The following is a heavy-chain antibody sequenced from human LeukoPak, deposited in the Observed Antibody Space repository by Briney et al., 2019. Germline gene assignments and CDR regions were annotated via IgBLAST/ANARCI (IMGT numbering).Heavy chain of an antibody. CDR1: GYTFTSYY. CDR3: ARDRGGLVVPAAIPSDY. Sequence: ASVKASCKASGYTFTSYYMHWVRQAPGQGLEWMGIINPSGGSTSYAQKFQGRVTMTRDMSTSTVYMELRSLRSDDTAVYYCARDRGGLVVPAAIPSDYWGQGTLVTVSS. CDR2: INPSGGST. V-gene: IGHV1-46*01. J-gene: IGHJ4*02. D-gene: IGHD2-2*01.